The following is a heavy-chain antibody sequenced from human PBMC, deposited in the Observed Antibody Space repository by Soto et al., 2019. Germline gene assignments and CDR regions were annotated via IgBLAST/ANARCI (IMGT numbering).Heavy chain of an antibody. D-gene: IGHD3-22*01. Sequence: QVQLVQSGAEVKKPGSSGKVSGRSSGGTFSNYGFSGVRQAPGQGLECMGVIVPIFGAEHPQKFQGRVTITADESTNTVFMELRGLRSEDTAVYYCARGGSDYEGSGYYQGHVWGQGTTVTVSS. CDR1: GGTFSNYG. CDR2: IVPIFGA. V-gene: IGHV1-69*12. J-gene: IGHJ6*02. CDR3: ARGGSDYEGSGYYQGHV.